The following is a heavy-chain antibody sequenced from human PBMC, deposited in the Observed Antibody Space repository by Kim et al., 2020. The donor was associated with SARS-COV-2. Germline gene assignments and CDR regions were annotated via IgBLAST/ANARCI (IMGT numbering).Heavy chain of an antibody. J-gene: IGHJ4*02. Sequence: GGSLRLSCAASGFTVSSNYMSWVRQAPGKGLEWVSVIYSGGSTYYADSVKGRFTISRDNSKNTLYLQMNSLRAEDTAVYYCASGLALRATTLDYWGQGTLVTVSS. CDR2: IYSGGST. V-gene: IGHV3-53*01. D-gene: IGHD1-26*01. CDR3: ASGLALRATTLDY. CDR1: GFTVSSNY.